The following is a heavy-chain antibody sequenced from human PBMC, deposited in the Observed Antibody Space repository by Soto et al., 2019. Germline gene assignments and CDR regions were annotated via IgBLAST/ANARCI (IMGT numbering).Heavy chain of an antibody. J-gene: IGHJ4*02. V-gene: IGHV1-69*02. Sequence: QVQLVQSGAEVKKPGSSVKVSCKASGGTFSSYTISWVRQAPGQGLEWMGRIIPILGIANYAQKFQGRVTITADKSTSTAYMVLSSLRSEDTAVYYCARSPEGGSFDYWGQGTLVTVSS. D-gene: IGHD1-26*01. CDR3: ARSPEGGSFDY. CDR2: IIPILGIA. CDR1: GGTFSSYT.